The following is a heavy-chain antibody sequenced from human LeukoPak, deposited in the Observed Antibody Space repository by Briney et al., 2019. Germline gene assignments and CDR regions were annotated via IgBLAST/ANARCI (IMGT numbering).Heavy chain of an antibody. Sequence: GASVKVSCKASGYTFTDYYVNWVRQAPGQGLEWVGWINSTSGGTSYAQKFQGRVTLTRDTSINTAYMDLSSLRYDDTAIYYCARGHSGDGYHFDYWGQGTLVAVSS. D-gene: IGHD2-21*01. CDR3: ARGHSGDGYHFDY. V-gene: IGHV1-2*02. CDR1: GYTFTDYY. J-gene: IGHJ4*02. CDR2: INSTSGGT.